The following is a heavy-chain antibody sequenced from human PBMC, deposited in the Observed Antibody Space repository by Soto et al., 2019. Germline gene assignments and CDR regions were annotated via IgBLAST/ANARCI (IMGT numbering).Heavy chain of an antibody. Sequence: ASVKVSCKASGYTFTSYAMHWVRQAPGQRLEWMGWINADNGNTNYSQKLQGRVTMTTDTSTSTAYMELRSLRSDDTAVYYCARDRFYGSGSDGMDVWGQGTTVTVSS. CDR3: ARDRFYGSGSDGMDV. J-gene: IGHJ6*02. D-gene: IGHD3-10*01. CDR2: INADNGNT. CDR1: GYTFTSYA. V-gene: IGHV1-3*01.